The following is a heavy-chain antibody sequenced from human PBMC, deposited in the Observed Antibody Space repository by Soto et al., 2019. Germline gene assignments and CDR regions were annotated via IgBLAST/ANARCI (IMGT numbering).Heavy chain of an antibody. V-gene: IGHV2-5*02. J-gene: IGHJ3*02. CDR1: GFSLSTSGEG. CDR2: IYWDDDK. CDR3: AHRRGYNFWRAYFTSIQGAFDI. D-gene: IGHD3-3*01. Sequence: QITLKESGPTLVKPTQTLTLTCIFSGFSLSTSGEGVGWIRQPPGKALEWLAFIYWDDDKRYSPSLKTKLTCTKDTSKDQVVITMTNREPGDTATYYCAHRRGYNFWRAYFTSIQGAFDIWGQGTMVAVSS.